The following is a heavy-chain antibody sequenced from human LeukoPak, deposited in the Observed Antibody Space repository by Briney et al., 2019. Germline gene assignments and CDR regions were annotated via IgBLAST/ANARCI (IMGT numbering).Heavy chain of an antibody. D-gene: IGHD2-2*01. V-gene: IGHV1-18*01. Sequence: GASVKVSCKASGYTFTSYGISWVRQAPGQGLEWMGWISAYNGNTNYAQKLQGRVTMTTDTSTSTAYMELRSLRSEDTAVYYCARGPGLSYPEHQFDYWGQGTLVTVSS. CDR3: ARGPGLSYPEHQFDY. J-gene: IGHJ4*02. CDR1: GYTFTSYG. CDR2: ISAYNGNT.